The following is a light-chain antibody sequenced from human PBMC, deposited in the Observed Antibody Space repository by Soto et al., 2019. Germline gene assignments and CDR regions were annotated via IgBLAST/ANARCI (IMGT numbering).Light chain of an antibody. CDR1: QTISSW. J-gene: IGKJ3*01. CDR2: KAS. CDR3: QQYISYPST. Sequence: VTITCRVSQTISSWLAWYQQKPGKAPKLLIYKASTLKSGVPSRFSGSGYVTDFSLTIYNLQPDYLATYCCQQYISYPSTFGDGTKVDIK. V-gene: IGKV1-5*03.